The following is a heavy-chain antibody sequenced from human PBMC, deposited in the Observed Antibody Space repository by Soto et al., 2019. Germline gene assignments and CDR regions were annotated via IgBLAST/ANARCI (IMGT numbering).Heavy chain of an antibody. V-gene: IGHV4-59*12. CDR1: GGSLSSNY. CDR3: AAGGGLPRYY. J-gene: IGHJ4*02. CDR2: IYYSGST. Sequence: PSETLSLTCTVSGGSLSSNYWSWIRQPPGKGLEWIGYIYYSGSTYYNPSLKSRVTISVDRSKNQFSLKLSSVTAADTAVYYCAAGGGLPRYYWGQGTLVTVSS. D-gene: IGHD5-12*01.